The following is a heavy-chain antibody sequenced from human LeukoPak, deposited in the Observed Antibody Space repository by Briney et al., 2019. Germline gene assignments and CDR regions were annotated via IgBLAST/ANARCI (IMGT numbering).Heavy chain of an antibody. CDR3: ARVRGYDYVWGRREHAFDI. D-gene: IGHD3-16*01. V-gene: IGHV3-74*01. CDR2: INSVGSST. CDR1: GFTFSTYW. Sequence: QPGGSLRLSCTASGFTFSTYWMNWARQAPGKGLVWVSRINSVGSSTNYADSVKGRFTISRDNAKNMLYLQMNSLRAEDTAVYYCARVRGYDYVWGRREHAFDIWGQGTMVTVSS. J-gene: IGHJ3*02.